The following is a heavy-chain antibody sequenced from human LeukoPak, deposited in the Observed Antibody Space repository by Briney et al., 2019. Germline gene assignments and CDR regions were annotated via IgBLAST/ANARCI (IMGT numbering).Heavy chain of an antibody. CDR3: ARETLTAQIDY. CDR2: IYYSGST. CDR1: GGSVSSGSYY. V-gene: IGHV4-61*01. J-gene: IGHJ4*02. Sequence: SETLSLTCTVSGGSVSSGSYYWSWIRQPPGKGLEWIGYIYYSGSTNYNPSLKSRVTISVDTSKNQFSLKLSSVTAADTAVYYCARETLTAQIDYWGQGALVTVSS.